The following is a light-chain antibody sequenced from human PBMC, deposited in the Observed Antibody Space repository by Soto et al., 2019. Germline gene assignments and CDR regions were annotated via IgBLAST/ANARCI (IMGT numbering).Light chain of an antibody. V-gene: IGKV1-33*01. J-gene: IGKJ5*01. CDR1: QDIRNS. CDR2: DAS. CDR3: QQYDYLVT. Sequence: DSRMTQSPSSLSAALGYRVAMTCQASQDIRNSLNWYQQKPGRAPKLLIYDASNVETGVPSRFSGTGSGTHFSFSISSLQPEDFATYYCQQYDYLVTFGQGTRLEIK.